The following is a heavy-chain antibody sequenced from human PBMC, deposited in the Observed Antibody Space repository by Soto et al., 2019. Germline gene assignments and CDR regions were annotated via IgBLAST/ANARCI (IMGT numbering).Heavy chain of an antibody. Sequence: ASVKVSCKLSRYTRTELFMHWVRQVPGKGLEWMGGVDPEHADTIYAPKFQDRVTMTRDTSISTAYMELSRLRSDDTAVYYCARDRWYSSSSVIYGMDVWGQGTTVTVSS. V-gene: IGHV1-24*01. CDR3: ARDRWYSSSSVIYGMDV. CDR1: RYTRTELF. CDR2: VDPEHADT. J-gene: IGHJ6*02. D-gene: IGHD6-6*01.